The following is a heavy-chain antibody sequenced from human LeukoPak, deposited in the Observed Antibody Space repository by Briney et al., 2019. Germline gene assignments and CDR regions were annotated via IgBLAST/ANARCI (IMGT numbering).Heavy chain of an antibody. D-gene: IGHD2-21*02. V-gene: IGHV1-2*02. CDR2: INPKSGGT. CDR1: GYTFTGYY. CDR3: TRGQIAVVVTALGLNGEYFQH. J-gene: IGHJ1*01. Sequence: GASVKVSCKASGYTFTGYYMHWVRQAPGQGLEWMGWINPKSGGTKYAQKFQGRVTMTRNTSISTVYMELSSLRSDDTAVYYCTRGQIAVVVTALGLNGEYFQHWGQGTLVTVSS.